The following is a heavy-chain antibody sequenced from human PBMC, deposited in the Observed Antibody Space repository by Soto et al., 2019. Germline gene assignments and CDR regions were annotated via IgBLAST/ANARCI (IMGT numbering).Heavy chain of an antibody. D-gene: IGHD5-12*01. CDR3: AREMATITVIDY. CDR1: GFTFSTYS. Sequence: PGGSLSLSCAASGFTFSTYSLHLVRKAPGKGLEWVSYISYGSDTIYYAGSVKGRFTISRDNAKNSLYLQMNSLRDEDTAVYYCAREMATITVIDYWGQGTLVTFS. V-gene: IGHV3-48*02. CDR2: ISYGSDTI. J-gene: IGHJ4*02.